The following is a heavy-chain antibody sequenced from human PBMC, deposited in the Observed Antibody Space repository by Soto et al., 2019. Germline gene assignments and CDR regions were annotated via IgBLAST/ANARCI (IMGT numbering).Heavy chain of an antibody. J-gene: IGHJ1*01. Sequence: GGSLRLSCAASGFTFSSYAMSWVRQAPGKGLEWVSAISGSGGSTYYADSVKGRFTISRDNSKNTLYLQMNSLRAEDTAVYYCAATGHYYDSSGYYWTVEYFQHWGQGTLVTVSS. CDR2: ISGSGGST. CDR1: GFTFSSYA. V-gene: IGHV3-23*01. D-gene: IGHD3-22*01. CDR3: AATGHYYDSSGYYWTVEYFQH.